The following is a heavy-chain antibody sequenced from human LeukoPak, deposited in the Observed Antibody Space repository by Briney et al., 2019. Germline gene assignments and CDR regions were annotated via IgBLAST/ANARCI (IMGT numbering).Heavy chain of an antibody. CDR1: GYTFTGYY. CDR3: ARVPMIVVVITSDFLDY. CDR2: INPNSGGT. Sequence: ASVKVSCKASGYTFTGYYMHWVRQAPGQGLEWMGRINPNSGGTNYAQKFQGRVTMTRDTSISTAYMELSRLRPDDTAVYYCARVPMIVVVITSDFLDYWGQGTLVTVSS. V-gene: IGHV1-2*06. J-gene: IGHJ4*02. D-gene: IGHD3-22*01.